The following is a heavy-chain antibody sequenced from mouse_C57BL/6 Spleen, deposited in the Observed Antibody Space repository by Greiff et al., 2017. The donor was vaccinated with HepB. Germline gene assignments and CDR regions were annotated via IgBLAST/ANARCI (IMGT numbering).Heavy chain of an antibody. CDR2: ISSGSSTI. D-gene: IGHD1-1*01. J-gene: IGHJ3*01. CDR3: ARGIYGSSFAWFAY. V-gene: IGHV5-17*01. Sequence: EVQLQESGGGLVKPGGSLKLSCAASGFTFSDYGMHWVRQAPEKGLEWVAYISSGSSTIYYADTVKGRFTISRDNAKNTLFLQMTSLRSEDTAMYCCARGIYGSSFAWFAYWGQGTLVTVSA. CDR1: GFTFSDYG.